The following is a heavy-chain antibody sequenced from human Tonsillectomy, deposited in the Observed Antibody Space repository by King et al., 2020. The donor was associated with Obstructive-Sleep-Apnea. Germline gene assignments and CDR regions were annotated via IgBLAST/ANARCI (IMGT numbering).Heavy chain of an antibody. CDR3: VKGPRGDGYNWLDY. Sequence: VQLVESGGGLVQPGGSLRLSCSASGFTFSDFAMHWVRQAPGKGLEYLSSLSSNGNTIYYADSVKGRFTISRDNSRNTLYFQMSSLRTEDTAIYYCVKGPRGDGYNWLDYWGQGTLVTVSS. CDR2: LSSNGNTI. J-gene: IGHJ4*02. V-gene: IGHV3-64*05. D-gene: IGHD5-24*01. CDR1: GFTFSDFA.